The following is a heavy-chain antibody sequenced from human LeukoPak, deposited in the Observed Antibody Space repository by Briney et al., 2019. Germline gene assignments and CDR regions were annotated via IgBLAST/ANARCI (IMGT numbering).Heavy chain of an antibody. CDR1: GFTFSRYA. J-gene: IGHJ3*02. CDR3: ARDQRGFDDFWSGYFLGAFDI. Sequence: GGSLRLSCAASGFTFSRYAMSWVRQAPGKGLEWVSTFGNSAHYADSVKGRFTISRDNSKNTLYLQMNSLRAEDTAVYYCARDQRGFDDFWSGYFLGAFDIWGQGTMVTVSS. V-gene: IGHV3-23*01. CDR2: FGNSA. D-gene: IGHD3-3*01.